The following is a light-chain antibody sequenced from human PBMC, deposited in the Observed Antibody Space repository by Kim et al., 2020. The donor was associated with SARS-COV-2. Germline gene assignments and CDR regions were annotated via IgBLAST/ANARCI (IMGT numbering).Light chain of an antibody. CDR3: QQTYTVSPT. J-gene: IGKJ4*01. CDR2: GVS. CDR1: QTMNNF. Sequence: SALVGDRVTITCRASQTMNNFLNWYQQKPGHAPKLLVYGVSSLQGGVPSRFSGSGSGTDFTLTISSLHPEDCATYYCQQTYTVSPTFGGGTKLEI. V-gene: IGKV1-39*01.